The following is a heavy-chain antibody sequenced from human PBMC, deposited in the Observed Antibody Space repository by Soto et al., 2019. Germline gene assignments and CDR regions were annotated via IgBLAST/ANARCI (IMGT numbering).Heavy chain of an antibody. J-gene: IGHJ6*02. D-gene: IGHD1-26*01. V-gene: IGHV4-4*02. CDR3: ARVSGSYYYGMYV. Sequence: PSETQSLTCAVAGGSISSSDWWSCVRQPPGKGLEWIGEIYHSGSTNYNPSLKSRVTISVDKSKNQFSLKLSSVTAADTAVYYRARVSGSYYYGMYVWGQGTTVTVSS. CDR1: GGSISSSDW. CDR2: IYHSGST.